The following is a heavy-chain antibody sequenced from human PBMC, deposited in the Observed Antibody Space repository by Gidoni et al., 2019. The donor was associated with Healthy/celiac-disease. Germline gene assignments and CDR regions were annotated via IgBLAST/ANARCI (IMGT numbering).Heavy chain of an antibody. V-gene: IGHV2-5*02. Sequence: QITLKESGPTLVKPTQTLTLTCPFSGFSLSTSGVGVGWIRQPPGKALEWLALIYWDDDKRYSPSLKSRLTITKDTSKNQVVLTMTNMDPVDTATYYCAHRGSIAVAEEVGYFDYWGQGTLVTVSS. J-gene: IGHJ4*02. CDR2: IYWDDDK. D-gene: IGHD6-19*01. CDR1: GFSLSTSGVG. CDR3: AHRGSIAVAEEVGYFDY.